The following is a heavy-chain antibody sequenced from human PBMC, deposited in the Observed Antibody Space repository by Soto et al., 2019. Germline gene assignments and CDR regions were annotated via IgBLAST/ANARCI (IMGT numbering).Heavy chain of an antibody. CDR3: AGRICNSTSCYPLDY. V-gene: IGHV3-13*01. CDR2: IGTTGNT. CDR1: GFTFSRYD. D-gene: IGHD2-2*01. Sequence: GGSLRLSCAASGFTFSRYDMHWVRQTTGKGLEWVSAIGTTGNTYYPDSVKGRFTISRENAKSSLYLQMNNLRAEDTAVYYCAGRICNSTSCYPLDYWGQGTLVTVSS. J-gene: IGHJ4*02.